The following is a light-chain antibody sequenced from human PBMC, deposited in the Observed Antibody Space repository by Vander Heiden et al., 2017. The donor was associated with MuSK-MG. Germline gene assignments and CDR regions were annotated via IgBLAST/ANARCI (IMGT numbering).Light chain of an antibody. V-gene: IGKV1-9*01. J-gene: IGKJ4*01. CDR3: QQLNSYPFT. CDR1: QGISSY. Sequence: DNQWTQPESSLCASVGHRVTITCRASQGISSYFAWYQQKPGKAPKLLIYAASTLPSGVPSRFSGSGSGTEFTLTISSLQPEDFATYYYQQLNSYPFTFGGGTKVEIK. CDR2: AAS.